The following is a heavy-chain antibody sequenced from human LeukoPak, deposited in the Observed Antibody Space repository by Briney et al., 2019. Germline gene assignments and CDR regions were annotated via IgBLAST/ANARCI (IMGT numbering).Heavy chain of an antibody. CDR3: ARAGSLWFGESKFDY. Sequence: GGSLRLSCAASGFTFSNYWMSWVRQAPGMGLEWVANINQDGSEKYYVDSVKGRFTISRDNAKNSLYLQMNSLRAEDTAIYYCARAGSLWFGESKFDYWGQGTLGTVSS. J-gene: IGHJ4*02. V-gene: IGHV3-7*03. CDR1: GFTFSNYW. CDR2: INQDGSEK. D-gene: IGHD3-10*01.